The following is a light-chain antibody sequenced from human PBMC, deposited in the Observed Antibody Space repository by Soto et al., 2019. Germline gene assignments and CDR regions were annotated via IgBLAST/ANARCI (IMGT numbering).Light chain of an antibody. V-gene: IGLV1-40*01. Sequence: QAVVTQPLSVSGAPGQGVTISCTGTASSIAARYDVHWYQQIPGMAPKLLISGNNNRPSGVPDRFSASKSGISAFLAITGLQAADEADYYCQSYDNSLNEWVFGGGTKLTVL. CDR1: ASSIAARYD. J-gene: IGLJ3*02. CDR3: QSYDNSLNEWV. CDR2: GNN.